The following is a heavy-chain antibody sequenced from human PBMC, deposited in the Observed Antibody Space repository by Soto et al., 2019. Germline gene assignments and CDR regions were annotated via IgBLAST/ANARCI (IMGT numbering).Heavy chain of an antibody. D-gene: IGHD3-22*01. CDR1: GGSVSGYY. CDR2: VHHSGGT. CDR3: ARAPAEYYDERGKGTRYFDY. J-gene: IGHJ4*02. V-gene: IGHV4-59*02. Sequence: PSETLSLTCTVSGGSVSGYYWSWIRQSPGKGLEWIGYVHHSGGTNYNPSMQSRVTTSIDTSKNRFSLRLDSVTATDTAVYYCARAPAEYYDERGKGTRYFDYWGQGTLVTVSS.